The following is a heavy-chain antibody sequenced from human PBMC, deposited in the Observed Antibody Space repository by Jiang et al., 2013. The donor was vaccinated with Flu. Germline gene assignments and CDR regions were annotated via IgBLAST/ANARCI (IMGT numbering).Heavy chain of an antibody. CDR3: ARGVTIFGVVTAPEEVVNYQPNHDAFDI. D-gene: IGHD3-3*01. V-gene: IGHV4-31*03. CDR2: IYYSGST. Sequence: GPGLVKPSQTLSLTCTVSGGSISSGGYYWSWIRQHPGKGLEWIGYIYYSGSTYYNPSLKSRVAISVDTSKNQFSLKLSSVTAADTAVYYCARGVTIFGVVTAPEEVVNYQPNHDAFDIWGQGTMVTVSS. J-gene: IGHJ3*02. CDR1: GGSISSGGYY.